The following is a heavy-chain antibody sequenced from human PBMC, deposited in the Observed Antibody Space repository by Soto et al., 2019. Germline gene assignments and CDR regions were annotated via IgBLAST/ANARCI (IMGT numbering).Heavy chain of an antibody. D-gene: IGHD3-3*01. Sequence: SETLSLTCTVSGGSITSYYWSWIRQPAGKGLEWIGRTYITGDSNYSPSLKSRVTMSLDTSKNQFSLKLRSATAADTAVYYCASDMRVFGGMDVWGRGTTVTVSS. J-gene: IGHJ6*02. CDR1: GGSITSYY. V-gene: IGHV4-4*07. CDR2: TYITGDS. CDR3: ASDMRVFGGMDV.